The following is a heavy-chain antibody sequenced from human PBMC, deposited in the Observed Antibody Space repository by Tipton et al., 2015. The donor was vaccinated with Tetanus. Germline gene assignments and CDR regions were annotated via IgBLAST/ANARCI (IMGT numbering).Heavy chain of an antibody. J-gene: IGHJ6*01. CDR1: GASLRSGDYN. D-gene: IGHD1-7*01. CDR2: IYYSGSA. CDR3: ARDRITGPTGRYYAMDV. Sequence: TLSLTCSVSGASLRSGDYNWSWIRQPPGKGLEWVAHIYYSGSATYNPSVASRATVSIDMSKNQFSLRLTSATAADTAVYYCARDRITGPTGRYYAMDVWGQGTTVTVSS. V-gene: IGHV4-61*08.